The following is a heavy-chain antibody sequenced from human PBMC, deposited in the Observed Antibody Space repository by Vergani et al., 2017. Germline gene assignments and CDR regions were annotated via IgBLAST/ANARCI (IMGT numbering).Heavy chain of an antibody. CDR3: ARNQIVIFGVVPDAFDI. D-gene: IGHD3-3*01. Sequence: QVQLVQSGAEVKKPGASVKVSCKASGYTFTGYYMHWVRQAPGQGLEWMGWINPNSGGTNYAQKLQGRVTMTTDTSTSTAYMELRSLRSDDTAVYYCARNQIVIFGVVPDAFDIWGQGTMVTVSS. CDR2: INPNSGGT. CDR1: GYTFTGYY. J-gene: IGHJ3*02. V-gene: IGHV1-2*02.